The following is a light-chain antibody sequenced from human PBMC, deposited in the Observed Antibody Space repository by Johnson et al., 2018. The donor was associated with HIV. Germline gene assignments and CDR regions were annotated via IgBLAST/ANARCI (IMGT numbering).Light chain of an antibody. Sequence: QSVLTQPPSVSAAPGQKVTISCSGSSSTIENNYVSWYQLLPGTAPKLLIYKNNKRPSGIPDRFSGSKSGTSATLGLTGLQTGDEAEYYCGTGGPSLSVGGVFGTVTKVTVL. J-gene: IGLJ1*01. V-gene: IGLV1-51*02. CDR3: GTGGPSLSVGGV. CDR1: SSTIENNY. CDR2: KNN.